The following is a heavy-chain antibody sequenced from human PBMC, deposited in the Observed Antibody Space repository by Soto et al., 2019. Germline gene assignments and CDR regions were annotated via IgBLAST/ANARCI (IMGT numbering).Heavy chain of an antibody. CDR3: ARVGGFGATTIDY. CDR2: IYYSGST. J-gene: IGHJ4*02. CDR1: GGSISSGDYY. Sequence: QVQLQESGPGLVKPSQTLSLTCTVSGGSISSGDYYWSWIRQPPGKGLEWIGYIYYSGSTYYNPSLKRRVTISVDKSKNQFSLKLSSVTAADTAVYYCARVGGFGATTIDYWGQGTLVTVSS. D-gene: IGHD3-10*01. V-gene: IGHV4-30-4*01.